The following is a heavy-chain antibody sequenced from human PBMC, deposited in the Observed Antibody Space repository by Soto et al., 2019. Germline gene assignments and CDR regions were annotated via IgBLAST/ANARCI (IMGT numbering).Heavy chain of an antibody. Sequence: SVKVSCRASGGTFSSYAISWVRQAPGEGLEWMGGIIPIFGTANYAQKFQGRVTITADESTSTASMELSSLRSEDTAMYYCARDLGPYCTNGVCRDVWGQGTTVTVSS. J-gene: IGHJ6*02. CDR1: GGTFSSYA. CDR2: IIPIFGTA. V-gene: IGHV1-69*13. D-gene: IGHD2-8*01. CDR3: ARDLGPYCTNGVCRDV.